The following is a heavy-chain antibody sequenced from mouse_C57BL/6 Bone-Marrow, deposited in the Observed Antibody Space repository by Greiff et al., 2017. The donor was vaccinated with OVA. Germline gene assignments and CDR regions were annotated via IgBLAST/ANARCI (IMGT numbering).Heavy chain of an antibody. CDR3: AREGDGYFHWYFDV. D-gene: IGHD2-3*01. V-gene: IGHV1-81*01. CDR2: IYPRSGNT. CDR1: GYTFTSYG. J-gene: IGHJ1*03. Sequence: QVQLQQSGAELARPGASVKLSCKASGYTFTSYGISWVKQRTGQGLEWIGEIYPRSGNTYYNEKFKGKATLTADKSSSTAYMELRSLTSEDSAVYFCAREGDGYFHWYFDVGGTGTTVTVSS.